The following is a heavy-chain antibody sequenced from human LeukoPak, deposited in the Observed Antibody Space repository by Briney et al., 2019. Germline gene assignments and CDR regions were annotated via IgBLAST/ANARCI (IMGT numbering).Heavy chain of an antibody. J-gene: IGHJ4*02. Sequence: VASVKVSCKVSGYTLIELSMHWVRQAPARGLEWMGGFDPEDGETIYAQKFQGRVTMTADTSTDTAYMELTSLRSEDTAVYFCATDTDTALRWGQGTLVTVSS. CDR2: FDPEDGET. CDR3: ATDTDTALR. CDR1: GYTLIELS. V-gene: IGHV1-24*01. D-gene: IGHD5-18*01.